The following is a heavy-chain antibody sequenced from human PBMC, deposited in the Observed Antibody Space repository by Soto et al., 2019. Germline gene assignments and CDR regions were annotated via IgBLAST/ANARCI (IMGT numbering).Heavy chain of an antibody. CDR1: GYTFTSYD. CDR3: ARGFSIYDFWSGYRMPLDY. CDR2: MNPNSGNT. V-gene: IGHV1-8*01. Sequence: GASVKVSCKASGYTFTSYDINWVRQATGQGLEWMGWMNPNSGNTGYAQKFQGRVTMTRNTSISTAYMELSSLRSEDTAVYYCARGFSIYDFWSGYRMPLDYWGQGTLVTVSS. D-gene: IGHD3-3*01. J-gene: IGHJ4*02.